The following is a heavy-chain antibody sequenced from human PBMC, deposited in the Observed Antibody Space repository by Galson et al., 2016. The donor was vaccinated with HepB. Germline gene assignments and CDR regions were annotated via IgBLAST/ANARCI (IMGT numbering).Heavy chain of an antibody. CDR1: RFSLSSYA. CDR3: ARDGISSLDQ. CDR2: VSGHAGSI. V-gene: IGHV3-21*01. Sequence: SLRLSCAASRFSLSSYAMTWVRQAPGKGLEWVSGVSGHAGSIYYADSVKGRFTISRDNAKNSLYLQMNSLRAEDTAVYYCARDGISSLDQWGQGILVTVSS. D-gene: IGHD2/OR15-2a*01. J-gene: IGHJ4*02.